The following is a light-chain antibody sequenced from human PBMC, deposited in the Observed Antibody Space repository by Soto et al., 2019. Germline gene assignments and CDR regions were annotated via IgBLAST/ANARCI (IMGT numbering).Light chain of an antibody. CDR3: QQRTNPLT. CDR1: QSVSSY. CDR2: DAS. J-gene: IGKJ4*01. Sequence: EIVLTQSPATLSLSPGERATLSCRASQSVSSYLAWYQQKPGQAPRLLIYDASNRATGIPARFSGSGSGIDFTLTISILEPEDFAVYYCQQRTNPLTFGGGTKVDIK. V-gene: IGKV3-11*01.